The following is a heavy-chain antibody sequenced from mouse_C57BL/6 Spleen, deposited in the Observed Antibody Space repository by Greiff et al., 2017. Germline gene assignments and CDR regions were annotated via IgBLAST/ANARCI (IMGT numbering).Heavy chain of an antibody. CDR1: GYTFTSYW. CDR2: IYPSDSET. CDR3: ARGDYGSSYYYFDY. Sequence: VQLQQPGAELVRPGSSVKLSCKASGYTFTSYWMDWVKQRPGQGLEWIGNIYPSDSETHYNQKFKDKATLTVDKSSSTAYMQLSSLTSEDSAVYYCARGDYGSSYYYFDYWGQGTTLTVSS. V-gene: IGHV1-61*01. D-gene: IGHD1-1*01. J-gene: IGHJ2*01.